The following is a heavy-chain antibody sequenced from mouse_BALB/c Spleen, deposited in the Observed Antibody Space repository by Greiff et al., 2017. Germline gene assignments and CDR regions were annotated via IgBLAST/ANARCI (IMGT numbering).Heavy chain of an antibody. CDR2: IDPETGGT. Sequence: VQLQQSGAELVRPGASVTLSCKASGYTFTDYEMHWVKQTPVHGLEWIGAIDPETGGTAYNQKFKGKATLTADKSSSTAYMELRSLTSEDSAVYYCTRKGAPYAMDYWGQGTSVTVSS. J-gene: IGHJ4*01. V-gene: IGHV1-15*01. CDR3: TRKGAPYAMDY. CDR1: GYTFTDYE.